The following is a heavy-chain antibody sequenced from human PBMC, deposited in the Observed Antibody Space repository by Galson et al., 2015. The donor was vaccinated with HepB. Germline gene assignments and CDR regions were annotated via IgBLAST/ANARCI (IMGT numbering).Heavy chain of an antibody. V-gene: IGHV3-33*01. Sequence: SLRLSCAASGFTFSSYGMHWVRQAPGKGLEWVAVIWYDGSNKYYADSVKGRFTISRDNPKNTLYLQMNSLRAEDTAVYYCAREQPHYRGYGFSYYYGMDVWGQGTTVTVSS. CDR2: IWYDGSNK. J-gene: IGHJ6*02. D-gene: IGHD5-18*01. CDR1: GFTFSSYG. CDR3: AREQPHYRGYGFSYYYGMDV.